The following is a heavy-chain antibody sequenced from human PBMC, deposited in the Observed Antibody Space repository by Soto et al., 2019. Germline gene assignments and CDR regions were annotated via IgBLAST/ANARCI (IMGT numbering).Heavy chain of an antibody. CDR3: SDTAGR. Sequence: ASAKVSCKASGHSLNKYDINWVRQAPGQGLEWMGWVNPKSGETGFAQKFQGRITMTRNTSINTVYMELRSLRSDDTAVYFCSDTAGRWGKGSLVTGSS. CDR2: VNPKSGET. J-gene: IGHJ1*01. V-gene: IGHV1-8*01. D-gene: IGHD2-21*02. CDR1: GHSLNKYD.